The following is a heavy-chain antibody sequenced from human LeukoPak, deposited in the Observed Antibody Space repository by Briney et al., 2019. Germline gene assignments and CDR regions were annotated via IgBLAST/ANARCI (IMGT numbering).Heavy chain of an antibody. CDR1: GDSISSGDYY. V-gene: IGHV4-61*02. CDR2: IYTSGST. CDR3: ASRDGWSGSYHGFDP. Sequence: PSETLSLTCTVSGDSISSGDYYWSWIRQPAGKGLEWIGRIYTSGSTNYNPSLKSRVTISVDTSKNQFSLKLSSVTAADTAVYYCASRDGWSGSYHGFDPWGQGTLVTVSS. J-gene: IGHJ5*02. D-gene: IGHD1-26*01.